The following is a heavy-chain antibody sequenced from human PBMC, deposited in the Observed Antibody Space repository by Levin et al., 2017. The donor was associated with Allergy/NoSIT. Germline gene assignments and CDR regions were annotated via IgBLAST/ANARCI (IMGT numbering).Heavy chain of an antibody. CDR2: ISYDGSNK. J-gene: IGHJ2*01. V-gene: IGHV3-30-3*01. D-gene: IGHD3-16*01. CDR1: GFTFSSYA. Sequence: PGGSLRLSCAASGFTFSSYAMHWVRQAPGKGLEWVAVISYDGSNKYYADSVKGRFTISRDNSKNTLYLQMNSLRAEDTAVYYCARGLALGGPNTGYFDLWGRGTLVTVSS. CDR3: ARGLALGGPNTGYFDL.